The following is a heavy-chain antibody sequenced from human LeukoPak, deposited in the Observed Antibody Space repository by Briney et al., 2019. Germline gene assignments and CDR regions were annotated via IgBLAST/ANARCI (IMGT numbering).Heavy chain of an antibody. D-gene: IGHD6-19*01. V-gene: IGHV1-46*01. Sequence: ASVKVSCKAFGYTFTGYWMHWVRQAPGQGPEWMGVISPSGGSTIYAQKFKGRVTLTRDMSTSTDYLELSSLRSEDTAVYYCARVAGWHWFDPWGQGTLVTVSS. J-gene: IGHJ5*02. CDR1: GYTFTGYW. CDR2: ISPSGGST. CDR3: ARVAGWHWFDP.